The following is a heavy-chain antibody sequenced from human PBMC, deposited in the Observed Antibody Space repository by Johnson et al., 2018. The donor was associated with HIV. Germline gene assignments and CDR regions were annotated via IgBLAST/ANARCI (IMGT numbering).Heavy chain of an antibody. D-gene: IGHD3-22*01. CDR3: ARGKGWLDAFDM. CDR1: GFTFSIYD. Sequence: EQLVESGGGVVQPGGSLRLSCAASGFTFSIYDMHWVRQTTGKGLEWVSAIGVTSDTYYPGSVKGRFTISRDNAKKSLYLRMNSLRAGDTAVYYCARGKGWLDAFDMWGQGTMVTVSS. V-gene: IGHV3-13*01. J-gene: IGHJ3*02. CDR2: IGVTSDT.